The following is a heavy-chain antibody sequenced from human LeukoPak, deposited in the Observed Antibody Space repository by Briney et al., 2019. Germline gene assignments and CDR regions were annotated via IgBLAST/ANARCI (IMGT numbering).Heavy chain of an antibody. CDR1: GFTFSSYS. CDR3: AKERQWLGRFDY. CDR2: ISSSSTYI. V-gene: IGHV3-21*04. Sequence: PGGSLRLSCAASGFTFSSYSMNWVRQAPGKGLEWVSSISSSSTYIYYADSVKGRFTISRDNSKTTLYLQMNSLRAEDTAVYYCAKERQWLGRFDYWGQGTLVTVSS. J-gene: IGHJ4*02. D-gene: IGHD6-19*01.